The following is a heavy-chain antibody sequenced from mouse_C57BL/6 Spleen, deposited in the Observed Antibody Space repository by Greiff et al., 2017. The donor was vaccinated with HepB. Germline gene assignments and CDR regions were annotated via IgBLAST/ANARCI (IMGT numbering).Heavy chain of an antibody. Sequence: QVQLKQSGAELARPGASVKLSCKASGYTFTSYGISWVKQRTGQGLEWIGEIYPRSGNTYYNEKFKGKATLTADKSSSTAYMELRSLTSEDSAVYFCARWETAQATYYAMDYWGQGTSVTVSS. J-gene: IGHJ4*01. D-gene: IGHD3-2*02. V-gene: IGHV1-81*01. CDR3: ARWETAQATYYAMDY. CDR2: IYPRSGNT. CDR1: GYTFTSYG.